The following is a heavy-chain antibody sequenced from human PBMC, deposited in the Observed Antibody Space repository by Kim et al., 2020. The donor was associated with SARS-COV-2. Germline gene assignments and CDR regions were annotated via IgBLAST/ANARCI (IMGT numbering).Heavy chain of an antibody. V-gene: IGHV4-34*01. D-gene: IGHD3-22*01. J-gene: IGHJ2*01. Sequence: LKSRVTISVDTSKKQFSLKLSSVSAADTAVYYCARGGDSSGYYRLLYFDLWGRGTLVTVSS. CDR3: ARGGDSSGYYRLLYFDL.